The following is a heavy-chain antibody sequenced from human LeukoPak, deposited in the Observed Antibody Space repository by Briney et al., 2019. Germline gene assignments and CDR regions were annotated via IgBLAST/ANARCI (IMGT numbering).Heavy chain of an antibody. D-gene: IGHD4-11*01. V-gene: IGHV4-61*02. J-gene: IGHJ4*02. CDR1: GGSISSGSYY. CDR2: IYTSGST. Sequence: SQTLSLTCTVSGGSISSGSYYWSWIRQPAGKGLEWIGRIYTSGSTNYNPSLKSRVTISVDTSKNQFSLKLSSVTAADTAVYYCARWRFGSNSFDYWGQGTLVTVSS. CDR3: ARWRFGSNSFDY.